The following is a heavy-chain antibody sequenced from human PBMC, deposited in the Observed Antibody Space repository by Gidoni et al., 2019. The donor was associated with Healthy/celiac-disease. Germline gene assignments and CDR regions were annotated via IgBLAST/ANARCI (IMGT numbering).Heavy chain of an antibody. D-gene: IGHD1-26*01. CDR3: ARVPYSGSYFDY. CDR2: ISSSSSYI. CDR1: GFPFSSDS. J-gene: IGHJ4*02. V-gene: IGHV3-21*01. Sequence: EVQLVESGGGLVKPGGSLRLCCAASGFPFSSDSMNWVRQAPGKGLELVSSISSSSSYIYYADSVKGRVTISRDNAKNSLYLQMNSLRAEDTAVYYCARVPYSGSYFDYWGQGTLVTVSS.